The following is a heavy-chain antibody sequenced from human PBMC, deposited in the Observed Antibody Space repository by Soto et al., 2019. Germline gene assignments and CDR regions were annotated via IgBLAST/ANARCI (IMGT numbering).Heavy chain of an antibody. CDR1: GYSFTSYW. D-gene: IGHD6-6*01. CDR2: IYPGDSDT. CDR3: ARAVAARPIYYGMDV. J-gene: IGHJ6*02. Sequence: RGESLKISCKGSGYSFTSYWIGWVRQMPGKGLEWMGIIYPGDSDTRYSPSFQGQVTISADKSISTAYLQWSSLKASDTAMYYCARAVAARPIYYGMDVWGQGTTVTVSS. V-gene: IGHV5-51*01.